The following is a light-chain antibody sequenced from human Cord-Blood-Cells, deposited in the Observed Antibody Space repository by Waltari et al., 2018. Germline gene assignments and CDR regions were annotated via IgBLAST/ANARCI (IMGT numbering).Light chain of an antibody. CDR3: NSRDSSGNHVV. J-gene: IGLJ2*01. V-gene: IGLV3-19*01. Sequence: SSELTQDPAVSVALGQTVRITCQGDSLRSYYASWYQQKPGQAPVLVIYGKNNRPSGIPGRCSGSSSGNTASLTITGAQAEDEADYDCNSRDSSGNHVVFGGGTKLTVL. CDR2: GKN. CDR1: SLRSYY.